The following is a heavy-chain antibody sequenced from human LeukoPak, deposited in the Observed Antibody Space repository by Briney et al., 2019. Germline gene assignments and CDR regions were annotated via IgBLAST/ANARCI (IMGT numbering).Heavy chain of an antibody. CDR3: ARESRVVGH. V-gene: IGHV3-48*03. J-gene: IGHJ5*02. CDR1: GSTFSSYE. Sequence: PGGSLRLSCAASGSTFSSYEMNWIRQAPGKGLEWVSFISRSSAYTTYTDSVKGRFAISRDDAKNSLYLQMNSLRAEDTAVYYCARESRVVGHWGQGTLVTVSS. D-gene: IGHD5/OR15-5a*01. CDR2: ISRSSAYT.